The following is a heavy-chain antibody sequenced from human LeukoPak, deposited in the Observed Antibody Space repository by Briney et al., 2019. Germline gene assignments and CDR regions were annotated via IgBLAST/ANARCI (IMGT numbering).Heavy chain of an antibody. J-gene: IGHJ4*02. CDR3: ARGPLPYDY. CDR1: GYIFTTYA. D-gene: IGHD3-3*01. V-gene: IGHV1-3*04. CDR2: INIGNGNT. Sequence: APVKVSCKASGYIFTTYAIHWIRQAPGQRLEWMGWINIGNGNTKYLQKFQGRVTITRDTSVNTAYMELSSLRSEDTAVYYCARGPLPYDYWGQGTLVTVSS.